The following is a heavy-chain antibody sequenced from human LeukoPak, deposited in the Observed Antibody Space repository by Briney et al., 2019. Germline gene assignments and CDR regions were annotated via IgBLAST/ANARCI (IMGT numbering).Heavy chain of an antibody. CDR1: SDSISSRSYS. Sequence: SETLSLTCSVSSDSISSRSYSRGRIRQPPGKGLECFGTIYYSVSSSYTPSPKSRVTISVDTSKNQFSLKLSSVTAADTAVYYCARRGCSSTSCYSLSFDPWGQGTLVTVSS. J-gene: IGHJ5*02. V-gene: IGHV4-39*01. CDR2: IYYSVSS. D-gene: IGHD2-2*01. CDR3: ARRGCSSTSCYSLSFDP.